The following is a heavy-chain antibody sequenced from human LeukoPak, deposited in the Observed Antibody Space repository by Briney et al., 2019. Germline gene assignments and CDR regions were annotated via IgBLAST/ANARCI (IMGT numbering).Heavy chain of an antibody. J-gene: IGHJ4*02. V-gene: IGHV3-23*01. CDR2: ISGSGGST. CDR3: ARVRVGNSIYFDC. Sequence: PGGALRLSCPASLLTFSTYSMNLVRPAPGKGREGVSAISGSGGSTYYPDSVKGRLTISRDNPKNTLYLQMNSLRAEDTAVYYCARVRVGNSIYFDCWGQGTQVTVSS. CDR1: LLTFSTYS.